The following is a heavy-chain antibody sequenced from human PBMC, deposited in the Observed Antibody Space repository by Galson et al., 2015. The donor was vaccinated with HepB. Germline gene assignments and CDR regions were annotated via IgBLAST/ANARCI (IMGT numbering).Heavy chain of an antibody. V-gene: IGHV3-15*07. D-gene: IGHD3-10*01. J-gene: IGHJ4*02. CDR3: TTELLWFGELSSAYDY. Sequence: SLRLSCAASGFTFSNAWMNWVRQAPGKGLEWVGRIKSKTDGGTTDYAAPVKGRFTISRDDSKNTLYLQMNSLKTEDTAVYYCTTELLWFGELSSAYDYWGQGTLVTVSS. CDR2: IKSKTDGGTT. CDR1: GFTFSNAW.